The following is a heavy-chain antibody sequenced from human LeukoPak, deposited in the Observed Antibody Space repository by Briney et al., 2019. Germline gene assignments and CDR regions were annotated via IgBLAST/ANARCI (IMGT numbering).Heavy chain of an antibody. CDR3: ASIPAGFRGYFDY. Sequence: ASVTVSCKASGYTFTGYYMHWVRQAPGQGLEWMGWINPNSGGTNYAQKFQGRVTMTRDTSISTAYMELSRLRSDDTAVYYCASIPAGFRGYFDYWGQGTLVTVSS. CDR1: GYTFTGYY. CDR2: INPNSGGT. V-gene: IGHV1-2*02. J-gene: IGHJ4*02. D-gene: IGHD3-10*01.